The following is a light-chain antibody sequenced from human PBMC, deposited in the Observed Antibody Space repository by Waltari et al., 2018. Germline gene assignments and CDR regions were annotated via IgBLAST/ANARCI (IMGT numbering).Light chain of an antibody. J-gene: IGLJ1*01. Sequence: QSALTQPASVSGSPGQSITISCPGTSNDVGFYNYVSWYQHHPGKAPKVIIYEVSNRPSGISNRFSGSKSGNTASLTISGLQPEDEADYHCSAYTSTSALVFGTGTKVTVL. CDR2: EVS. CDR3: SAYTSTSALV. CDR1: SNDVGFYNY. V-gene: IGLV2-14*01.